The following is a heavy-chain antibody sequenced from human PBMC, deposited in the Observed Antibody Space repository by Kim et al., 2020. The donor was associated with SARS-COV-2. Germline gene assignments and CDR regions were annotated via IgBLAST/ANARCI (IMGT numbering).Heavy chain of an antibody. CDR1: GFTLTSYG. D-gene: IGHD2-21*01. V-gene: IGHV3-33*08. CDR3: GRDGGASIDY. Sequence: GGSLRLSCAASGFTLTSYGIHWVRQAPGKGLEWVAVIWFDGSQQYYADPVRGRFSISRDISKNTLYLEINSLRAEDTAVYYCGRDGGASIDYLGQGTLVTVSS. CDR2: IWFDGSQQ. J-gene: IGHJ4*02.